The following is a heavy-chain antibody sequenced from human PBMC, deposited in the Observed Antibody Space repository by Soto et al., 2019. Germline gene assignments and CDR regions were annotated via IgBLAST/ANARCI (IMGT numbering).Heavy chain of an antibody. CDR2: ISAYNGNT. J-gene: IGHJ6*02. V-gene: IGHV1-18*01. D-gene: IGHD3-3*01. CDR1: GYTFTSYG. Sequence: GASVKVSCKASGYTFTSYGISWVRQAPGQGLEWMGWISAYNGNTNYAQKLQGRVTMTTDTSTSTAYMELRSLRSDETAVYYCARDTYYDFWSGYSRSTYYYYGMDVWGQGTTVTVSS. CDR3: ARDTYYDFWSGYSRSTYYYYGMDV.